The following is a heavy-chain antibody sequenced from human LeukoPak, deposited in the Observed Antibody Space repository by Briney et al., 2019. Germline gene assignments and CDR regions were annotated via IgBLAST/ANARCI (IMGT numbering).Heavy chain of an antibody. V-gene: IGHV3-7*01. CDR2: IKQDGSEK. J-gene: IGHJ4*02. D-gene: IGHD3-10*01. CDR1: GFTFSSYW. Sequence: GGSLRLSCAASGFTFSSYWMSWVRQAPGKGVEWVGNIKQDGSEKYYVDSVKGRFTIARDKGKNSLYLQMNSLRAEDTAVYYCAKDLHYGSADYWGQGTLVTVSS. CDR3: AKDLHYGSADY.